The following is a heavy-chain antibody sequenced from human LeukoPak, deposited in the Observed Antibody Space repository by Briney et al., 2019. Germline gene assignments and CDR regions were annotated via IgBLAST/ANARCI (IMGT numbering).Heavy chain of an antibody. J-gene: IGHJ3*02. CDR2: IDTSGST. CDR1: GGSISSYY. CDR3: ARDQSVTTLDAFDI. V-gene: IGHV4-4*07. Sequence: SETLSLTCTVSGGSISSYYWSWIRQPAGKGLEWIGRIDTSGSTDYNPSLKSRVTISVDTSKNQFSLKLSSVTAADTAVYFCARDQSVTTLDAFDIWGQGTMVTVSS. D-gene: IGHD4-11*01.